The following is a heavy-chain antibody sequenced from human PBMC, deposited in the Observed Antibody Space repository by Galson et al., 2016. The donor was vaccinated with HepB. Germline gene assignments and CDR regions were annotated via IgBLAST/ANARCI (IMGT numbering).Heavy chain of an antibody. CDR3: ARDVQYRFDS. V-gene: IGHV3-11*01. D-gene: IGHD2/OR15-2a*01. CDR2: ISNSGRTI. CDR1: GFTFSDYY. Sequence: SLRLSCAASGFTFSDYYMSWIRQAPGKGLEWVSYISNSGRTIYYTDSVKGRFTISRDNAKNSVYLQMNSLRAEDTAVYYCARDVQYRFDSWGQGTLVTVSS. J-gene: IGHJ4*02.